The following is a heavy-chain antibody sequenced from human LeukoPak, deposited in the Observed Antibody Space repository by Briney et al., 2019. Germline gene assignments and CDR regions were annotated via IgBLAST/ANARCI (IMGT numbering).Heavy chain of an antibody. Sequence: GESLKISCKGSGYSFTSYWVGWVRQMPGKGLEWMGIIYPGDSDTRYSPSFQGQVTISADKSISTAYLQWSSLKASDTAMYYCARRGYSGYDFYYYDMDVWGQGTTVTVSS. CDR2: IYPGDSDT. CDR1: GYSFTSYW. V-gene: IGHV5-51*01. CDR3: ARRGYSGYDFYYYDMDV. D-gene: IGHD5-12*01. J-gene: IGHJ6*02.